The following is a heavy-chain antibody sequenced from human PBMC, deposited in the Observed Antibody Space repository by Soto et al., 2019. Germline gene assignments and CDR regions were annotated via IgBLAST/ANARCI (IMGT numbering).Heavy chain of an antibody. V-gene: IGHV3-72*01. CDR2: IKNKANSYTT. CDR3: TRISLVGATGGRYFDY. J-gene: IGHJ4*02. CDR1: GFIFSDHY. D-gene: IGHD1-26*01. Sequence: VQLVESGGGLVQPGGSLRLSCAVSGFIFSDHYMDWVRQAPGKGLEWVGRIKNKANSYTTEYAASVKGRFTISRDDSKNSLYLQMNSLKTEDTAVYYCTRISLVGATGGRYFDYWGQGTLLTVSS.